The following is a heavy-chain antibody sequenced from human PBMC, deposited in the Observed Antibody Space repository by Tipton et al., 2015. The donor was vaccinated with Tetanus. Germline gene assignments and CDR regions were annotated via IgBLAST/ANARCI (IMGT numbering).Heavy chain of an antibody. J-gene: IGHJ3*02. Sequence: TLSLTCTVSGGSISSYYWSWIRQPPGKGLEWIGYIYYSGSTNYNPSLKSRVTISVDTSKNQFSLKLSSVTAADTAVYYCAGVGSIFGVVDAFDIWGQGTMVTVSS. CDR2: IYYSGST. CDR1: GGSISSYY. D-gene: IGHD3-3*01. CDR3: AGVGSIFGVVDAFDI. V-gene: IGHV4-59*01.